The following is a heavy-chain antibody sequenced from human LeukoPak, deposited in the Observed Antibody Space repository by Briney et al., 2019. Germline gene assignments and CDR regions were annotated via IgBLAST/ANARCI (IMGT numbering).Heavy chain of an antibody. V-gene: IGHV3-53*01. CDR1: GFTVSSNY. CDR2: IYSGGNT. Sequence: GGSLRLSCAASGFTVSSNYMSWVRQAPGKGLEWVSVIYSGGNTYYADSVKGRFTISRDNSKNTLYLQMNSLRAEDTAVYYCARYDGGSGPFDYWGQGTLVTVSS. J-gene: IGHJ4*02. CDR3: ARYDGGSGPFDY. D-gene: IGHD3-10*01.